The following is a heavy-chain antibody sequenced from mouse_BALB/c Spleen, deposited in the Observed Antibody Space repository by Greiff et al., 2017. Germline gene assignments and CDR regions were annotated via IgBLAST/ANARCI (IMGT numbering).Heavy chain of an antibody. V-gene: IGHV3-6*02. CDR1: GYSITSGYY. Sequence: ESGPGLVKPSQSLSLTCSVTGYSITSGYYWNWIRQFPGNKLEWMGYISYDGSNNYNPSLKNRISITRDTSKNQFFLKLNSVTTEDTATYYCARAPLNLYYFDYWGQGTTLTVSS. J-gene: IGHJ2*01. D-gene: IGHD4-1*02. CDR2: ISYDGSN. CDR3: ARAPLNLYYFDY.